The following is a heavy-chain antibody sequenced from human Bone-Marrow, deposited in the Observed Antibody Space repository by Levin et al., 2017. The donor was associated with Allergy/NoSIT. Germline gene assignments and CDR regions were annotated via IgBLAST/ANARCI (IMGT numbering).Heavy chain of an antibody. CDR2: ISGNNDNT. V-gene: IGHV1-18*01. D-gene: IGHD6-13*01. CDR1: GYTFINYG. Sequence: AASVKVSCKASGYTFINYGITWVRQAPGQGLEWMGWISGNNDNTNYAQKLQDRVTMTTDTSTSIGYMEVRSLRSDDTAVYYCVTSRQHHGTFDIWGQGTMVTVSS. J-gene: IGHJ3*02. CDR3: VTSRQHHGTFDI.